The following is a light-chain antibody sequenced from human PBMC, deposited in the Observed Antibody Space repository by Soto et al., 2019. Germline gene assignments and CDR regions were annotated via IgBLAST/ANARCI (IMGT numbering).Light chain of an antibody. J-gene: IGKJ1*01. V-gene: IGKV3-15*01. CDR2: GAY. CDR3: QQYNNWPPWT. Sequence: EIVMTQSPATLSVSPGERATLSCRASQSGSRNLAWYQQKPGQAPRLLIYGAYTRATGIPARFSGSGSGTEFTLTISSLQSEDFAVYYCQQYNNWPPWTFGQGTKVEIK. CDR1: QSGSRN.